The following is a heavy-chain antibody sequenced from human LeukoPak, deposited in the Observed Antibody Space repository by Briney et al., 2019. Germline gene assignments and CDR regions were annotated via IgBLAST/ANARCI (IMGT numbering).Heavy chain of an antibody. CDR1: GGSFSGYY. CDR2: TNHSGST. Sequence: SETLSLTCAVYGGSFSGYYWSWIRQPPGKGLEWVGETNHSGSTNYNPSLKSRVTISVDTSKNQFSLKLTSVTAADTAVYYCARGGLYCSSSSCTPDWFDPWGQGTLVTVSS. CDR3: ARGGLYCSSSSCTPDWFDP. J-gene: IGHJ5*02. V-gene: IGHV4-34*01. D-gene: IGHD2-2*01.